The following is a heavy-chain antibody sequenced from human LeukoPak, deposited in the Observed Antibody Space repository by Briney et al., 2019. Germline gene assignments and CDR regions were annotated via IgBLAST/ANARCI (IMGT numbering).Heavy chain of an antibody. CDR1: GYTFTGYY. J-gene: IGHJ2*01. D-gene: IGHD2-2*01. V-gene: IGHV1-2*02. CDR3: ARQNCSSTSCYTWVWFDWYFDL. CDR2: INPNSGGT. Sequence: ASVKVSCKASGYTFTGYYMHWVRQAPGQGLEWMGWINPNSGGTNYAQKFQGRVTMTRDTSISTAYMELSSLRSEDTAVYYCARQNCSSTSCYTWVWFDWYFDLWGRGTLVTVSS.